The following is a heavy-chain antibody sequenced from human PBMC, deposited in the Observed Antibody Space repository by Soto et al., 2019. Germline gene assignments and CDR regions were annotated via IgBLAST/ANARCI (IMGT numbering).Heavy chain of an antibody. CDR3: TRQEDSDILTGYYRYDFDY. J-gene: IGHJ4*02. Sequence: XGSLRLSCAASGLTFSGSSKHWVRQASGKGLEWVGRIRSKANSYATAYAASVKGRFTISRDDSKNTAYLQMNSLKTEDTAVYYCTRQEDSDILTGYYRYDFDYWGQGTLVTVPS. V-gene: IGHV3-73*01. D-gene: IGHD3-9*01. CDR1: GLTFSGSS. CDR2: IRSKANSYAT.